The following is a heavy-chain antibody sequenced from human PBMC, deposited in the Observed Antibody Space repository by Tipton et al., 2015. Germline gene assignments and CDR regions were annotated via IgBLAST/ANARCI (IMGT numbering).Heavy chain of an antibody. D-gene: IGHD5/OR15-5a*01. Sequence: VQLVQSGAEVKKPGESLKISCKGSGYNFANSWVAWVRQMPGKGLEWMGIIYVDDSDTRYSQSFQGQVTISADMSNSSAYLQWSSLKASDSAVYYCARRHVYDYYLDYWGQGTLVIVSS. J-gene: IGHJ4*02. CDR1: GYNFANSW. V-gene: IGHV5-51*01. CDR3: ARRHVYDYYLDY. CDR2: IYVDDSDT.